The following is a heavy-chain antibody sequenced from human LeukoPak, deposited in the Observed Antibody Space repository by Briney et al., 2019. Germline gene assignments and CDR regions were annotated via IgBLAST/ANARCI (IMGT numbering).Heavy chain of an antibody. Sequence: ASVKVSCKASGYTFTSYDINWVRQATGQGLEWMGWMNPNSGNTGYAQKFQGRVTITRNTSISTAYMEPSSLRSEDTAVYYCAISPGYSSSWYLDYWGQGTLVTVSS. CDR1: GYTFTSYD. J-gene: IGHJ4*02. CDR2: MNPNSGNT. CDR3: AISPGYSSSWYLDY. D-gene: IGHD6-13*01. V-gene: IGHV1-8*03.